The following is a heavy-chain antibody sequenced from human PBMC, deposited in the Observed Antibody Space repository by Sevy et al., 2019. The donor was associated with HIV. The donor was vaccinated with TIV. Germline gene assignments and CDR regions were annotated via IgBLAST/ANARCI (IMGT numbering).Heavy chain of an antibody. D-gene: IGHD3-9*01. CDR3: ARGPDILTGYYSHKYYYYYMDV. CDR1: GYTFTSYG. CDR2: ISAYNGNT. Sequence: ASVKVSCKASGYTFTSYGISWVRQAPGQGLEWMGWISAYNGNTNYAQKLQGRVTMTTDTSTSTAYMGLRSLRSDDTAVYYCARGPDILTGYYSHKYYYYYMDVWGKGTTVTVSS. J-gene: IGHJ6*03. V-gene: IGHV1-18*04.